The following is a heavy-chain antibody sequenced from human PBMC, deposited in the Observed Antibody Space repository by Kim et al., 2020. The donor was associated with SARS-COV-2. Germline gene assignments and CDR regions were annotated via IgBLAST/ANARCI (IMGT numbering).Heavy chain of an antibody. J-gene: IGHJ4*02. CDR1: GITFSNDW. V-gene: IGHV3-15*01. CDR2: INSKTDGGTA. Sequence: GGSLRLSCAVSGITFSNDWINWVRQSPGKGLEWVGRINSKTDGGTADLAAPVKGRFAISSDDSTNTLSLLMNNVETDDSAVYYCTTVSMRWGQGTLVTVS. D-gene: IGHD2-2*01. CDR3: TTVSMR.